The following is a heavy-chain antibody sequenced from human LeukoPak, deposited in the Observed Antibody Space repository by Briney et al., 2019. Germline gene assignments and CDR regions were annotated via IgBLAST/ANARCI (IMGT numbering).Heavy chain of an antibody. V-gene: IGHV1-18*01. D-gene: IGHD1-14*01. CDR1: GYTFTSYG. J-gene: IGHJ6*03. CDR3: ARDYRPNYYYYMDV. CDR2: ISAYSGNT. Sequence: ASVKVSCKASGYTFTSYGISWVRQAPGQGHEWMGWISAYSGNTNYAQKLQGRVTMTTDTSTSTAYMELRSLRSDDTAVYYCARDYRPNYYYYMDVWGKGTTVTVSS.